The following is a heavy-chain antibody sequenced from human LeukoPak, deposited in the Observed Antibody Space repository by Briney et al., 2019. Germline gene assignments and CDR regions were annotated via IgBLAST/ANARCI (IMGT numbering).Heavy chain of an antibody. CDR3: ARGYCSGSSCYPGLY. D-gene: IGHD2-15*01. CDR2: IYIDGNR. V-gene: IGHV3-66*02. Sequence: PGGSLRLSCAASGFTVSSNYMNWVRQAPGGGLEWVSVIYIDGNRYYADSVKGRITISIDNSKNMLYLQMNSLRAEDTAVYYCARGYCSGSSCYPGLYWGQGSLVTVSS. J-gene: IGHJ4*02. CDR1: GFTVSSNY.